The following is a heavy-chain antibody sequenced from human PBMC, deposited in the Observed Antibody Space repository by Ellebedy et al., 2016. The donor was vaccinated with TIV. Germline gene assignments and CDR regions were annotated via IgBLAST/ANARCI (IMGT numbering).Heavy chain of an antibody. CDR3: ARALGSGPCY. Sequence: GESLKISXAASGFTFSSYWMSWVRQAPGKGLEWVANIKEDGSEKYYADSVKGRFTISRDNAKNSVYLQMNNLRAEDTAVYYCARALGSGPCYWGQGTLVTVSS. V-gene: IGHV3-7*01. CDR2: IKEDGSEK. J-gene: IGHJ4*02. D-gene: IGHD6-19*01. CDR1: GFTFSSYW.